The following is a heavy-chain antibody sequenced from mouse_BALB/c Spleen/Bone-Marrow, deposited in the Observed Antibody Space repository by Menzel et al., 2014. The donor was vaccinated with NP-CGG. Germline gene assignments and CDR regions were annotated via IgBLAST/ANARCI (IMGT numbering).Heavy chain of an antibody. V-gene: IGHV14-3*02. CDR2: IDPANGNT. CDR3: ASYYYGRYFDV. CDR1: GFNIKDTY. J-gene: IGHJ1*01. D-gene: IGHD1-1*01. Sequence: VQLHQSGAELVTPGASVKLSCTAPGFNIKDTYMHWVKQRPEQGLEWIGRIDPANGNTKYDPKFQGKATITADTSSNTAYLQLSSLTSEDTAVYYCASYYYGRYFDVWGAGTTVTVSS.